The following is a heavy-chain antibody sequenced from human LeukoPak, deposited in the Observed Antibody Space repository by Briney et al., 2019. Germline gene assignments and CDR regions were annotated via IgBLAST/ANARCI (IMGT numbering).Heavy chain of an antibody. Sequence: GGSLRLSCAASGFTFSSYEMNWVRQAPGKGLEWVSYISSSGSTIYYADSVKGRFTISRDNAKNSLYLQMNSLRAEDTAVYYCARESYDSGGYYIFFDYWGQGTLVTVSS. V-gene: IGHV3-48*03. CDR3: ARESYDSGGYYIFFDY. CDR2: ISSSGSTI. CDR1: GFTFSSYE. J-gene: IGHJ4*02. D-gene: IGHD3-22*01.